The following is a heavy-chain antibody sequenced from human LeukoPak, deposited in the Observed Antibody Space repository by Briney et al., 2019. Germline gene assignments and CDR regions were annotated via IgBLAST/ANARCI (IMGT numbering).Heavy chain of an antibody. CDR3: AAGDTAEEWFDP. CDR1: GGSIRSGGYY. D-gene: IGHD5-18*01. J-gene: IGHJ5*02. Sequence: SQTLSLTCPVSGGSIRSGGYYWSWIRQHPGKGLEWIGYIYYSGSTYYNPSLKSRVTISVDTSKNQFSLKLSSVTAADTAVYYCAAGDTAEEWFDPWGQGTLVTVSS. CDR2: IYYSGST. V-gene: IGHV4-31*03.